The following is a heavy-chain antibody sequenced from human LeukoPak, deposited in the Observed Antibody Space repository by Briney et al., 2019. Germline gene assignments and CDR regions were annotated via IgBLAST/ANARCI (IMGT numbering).Heavy chain of an antibody. D-gene: IGHD6-19*01. V-gene: IGHV4-59*11. CDR3: ASLVSGSFDY. CDR1: GGSISSHY. Sequence: SETLSLTCTVSGGSISSHYWSWIRQPPGKGLEWIGYIYYSGSTNYNPSLESRVTISVDTSKNQFSLKLSSLTAADTAVYHCASLVSGSFDYWGQGALVTVSS. J-gene: IGHJ4*02. CDR2: IYYSGST.